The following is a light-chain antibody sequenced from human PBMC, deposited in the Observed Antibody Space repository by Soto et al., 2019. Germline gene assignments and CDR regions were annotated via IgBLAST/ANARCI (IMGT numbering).Light chain of an antibody. V-gene: IGKV3-20*01. Sequence: EIVLTQSPGTLSLSPGERVTLSCRASQSFTSTYLAWYQQKPGQAPRILIYDASDRATGIPDRFSGSGSGTDFTLTISRLEPEDSAVYYRQKYGTSHGLLTFGRGTKVDIX. J-gene: IGKJ3*01. CDR2: DAS. CDR3: QKYGTSHGLLT. CDR1: QSFTSTY.